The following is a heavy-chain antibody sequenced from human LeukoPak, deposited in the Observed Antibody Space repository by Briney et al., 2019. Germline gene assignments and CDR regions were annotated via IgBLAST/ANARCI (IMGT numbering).Heavy chain of an antibody. J-gene: IGHJ4*02. Sequence: GGSLRLSCAGSGFTFSDYYMSWIRQAPGKGLEWVSYISTSGSTIYYADSVKGRFTISRDSAKSSLYLQMNSLRAEDTAVYYCARDGPVPLRPQYYFDYWGQGTLVTVSS. V-gene: IGHV3-11*04. CDR3: ARDGPVPLRPQYYFDY. D-gene: IGHD6-6*01. CDR1: GFTFSDYY. CDR2: ISTSGSTI.